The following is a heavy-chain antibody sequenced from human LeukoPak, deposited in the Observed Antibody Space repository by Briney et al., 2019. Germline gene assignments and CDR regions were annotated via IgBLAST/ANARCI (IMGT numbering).Heavy chain of an antibody. D-gene: IGHD3-3*01. Sequence: SETLSLTCTVSGGSISSYYWSWIRQPPGKGLEWIGEINHSGSTNYNPSLKSRVTISVDTSKNQFSLKLSSVTAADTAVYYCATHYYDFWSGYYGPYDYWGQGTLVTVSS. CDR1: GGSISSYY. V-gene: IGHV4-34*01. J-gene: IGHJ4*02. CDR2: INHSGST. CDR3: ATHYYDFWSGYYGPYDY.